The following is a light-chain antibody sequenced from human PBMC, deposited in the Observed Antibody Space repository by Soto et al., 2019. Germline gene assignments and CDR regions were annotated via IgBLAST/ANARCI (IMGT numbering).Light chain of an antibody. CDR3: STYTGSNMV. CDR2: EVS. J-gene: IGLJ3*02. CDR1: SSDVGGYNY. V-gene: IGLV2-14*01. Sequence: QSVLTQPASVSGSPGQSITISCTGNSSDVGGYNYVSWYQQHPGKAPKFMIYEVSNRPSGVSSRFSGSKSGNTASLTISGLQAEDEADYYCSTYTGSNMVFGGGTKLTVL.